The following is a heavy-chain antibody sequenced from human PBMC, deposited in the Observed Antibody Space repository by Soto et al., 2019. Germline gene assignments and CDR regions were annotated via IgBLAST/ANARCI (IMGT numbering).Heavy chain of an antibody. CDR3: ATVFAL. CDR1: GFTLRSHR. V-gene: IGHV3-74*01. Sequence: EVQLLESGGGVVQPGGSLRVSCAASGFTLRSHRIHWLRQAPGKGLEWVSRIDTDGGGTSYADSVKGRFTISTDNAKNTVYLQMMGLRAEDTAVYYCATVFALWCQGTLVTVSS. J-gene: IGHJ4*02. D-gene: IGHD2-8*01. CDR2: IDTDGGGT.